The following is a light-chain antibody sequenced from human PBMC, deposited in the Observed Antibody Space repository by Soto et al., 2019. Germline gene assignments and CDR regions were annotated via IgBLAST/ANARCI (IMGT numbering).Light chain of an antibody. CDR3: QQYDNLPRYT. V-gene: IGKV1-33*01. Sequence: DIQMTQSPSSLSASVGDRVTITCQASQDISNYLNWYQQKPGKAPKLLLYDASNFETGVPSRFSGSGSGTDFTFTISSLQPEDIATYYCQQYDNLPRYTFGQGTKLEIK. CDR2: DAS. CDR1: QDISNY. J-gene: IGKJ2*01.